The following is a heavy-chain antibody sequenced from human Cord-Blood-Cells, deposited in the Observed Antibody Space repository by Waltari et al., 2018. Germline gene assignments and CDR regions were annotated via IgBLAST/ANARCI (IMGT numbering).Heavy chain of an antibody. CDR3: ARGTHGTGDDY. D-gene: IGHD7-27*01. CDR2: INHSGST. J-gene: IGHJ4*02. Sequence: QVQLQQWGAGLLKPSETLSLTCAVYGGSFSGYYWSWIRQPPGKGLEWIGEINHSGSTNYNPSLKSRVTISVDTSKNQFSLKLSSVTAADPAVYYCARGTHGTGDDYWGQGTLVTVSS. CDR1: GGSFSGYY. V-gene: IGHV4-34*01.